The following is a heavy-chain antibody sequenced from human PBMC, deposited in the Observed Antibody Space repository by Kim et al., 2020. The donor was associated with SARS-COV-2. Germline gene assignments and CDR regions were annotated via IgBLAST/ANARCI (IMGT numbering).Heavy chain of an antibody. D-gene: IGHD3-22*01. CDR3: ARPVYYDSSGYYWSYFDY. Sequence: GESLKISCKGSGYSFTSYWIGWVRQMPGKGLEWMGIIYPGDSDTRYSPSFQGQVTISADKSISTAYLQWSSLKASDTAMYYCARPVYYDSSGYYWSYFDYWGQGTLVTVSS. CDR2: IYPGDSDT. CDR1: GYSFTSYW. V-gene: IGHV5-51*01. J-gene: IGHJ4*02.